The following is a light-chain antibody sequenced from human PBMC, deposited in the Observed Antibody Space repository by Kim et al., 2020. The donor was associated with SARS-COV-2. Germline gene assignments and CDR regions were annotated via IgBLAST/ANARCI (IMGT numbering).Light chain of an antibody. V-gene: IGKV1-33*01. Sequence: TSVGDRVTITCQASRDITDYLNWYQHKPGQAPRLLIYDASRLETGVPSRFSGSGSGTHFTFTISSLQPEDIATYYCQQYDNLPRTFGQGTKVDIK. CDR1: RDITDY. CDR2: DAS. CDR3: QQYDNLPRT. J-gene: IGKJ2*02.